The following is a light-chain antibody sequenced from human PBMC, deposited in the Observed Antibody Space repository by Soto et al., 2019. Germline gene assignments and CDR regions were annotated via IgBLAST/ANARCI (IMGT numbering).Light chain of an antibody. V-gene: IGKV3-20*01. J-gene: IGKJ1*01. Sequence: EIVLTQSPDTLSLSPGERATLSCWASQSVTSNYLAWYQQKPGQAPRLLIFGASIRATGLPDRFSGSGSGTDFTLTISRLEPEDFAVYFCQQYGSSPRTFGQGTKVYIK. CDR1: QSVTSNY. CDR2: GAS. CDR3: QQYGSSPRT.